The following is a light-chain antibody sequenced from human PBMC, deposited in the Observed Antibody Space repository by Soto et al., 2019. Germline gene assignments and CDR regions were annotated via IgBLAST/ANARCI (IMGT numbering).Light chain of an antibody. V-gene: IGLV1-47*01. J-gene: IGLJ3*02. Sequence: QSVLTQPPSASGTPGQRVTISCSGSSSNIGSNYVYWYQQLPGTAPKLLIYRNNQRPSGVPDRFSGSKSGTSASLAISGLRSEDGADYYCAAWDDSLSGPWVFGGGTKLTVL. CDR3: AAWDDSLSGPWV. CDR2: RNN. CDR1: SSNIGSNY.